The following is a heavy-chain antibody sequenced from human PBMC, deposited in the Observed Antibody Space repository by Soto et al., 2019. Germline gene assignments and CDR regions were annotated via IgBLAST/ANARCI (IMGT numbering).Heavy chain of an antibody. J-gene: IGHJ6*02. V-gene: IGHV1-46*01. Sequence: ASVKVSCKASGYTFTSYYMHWVRQAPGQGLEWMGIINPSGGSTSYAQKFQGRATMTRDTSTSTVYMELSSLRSEDTAVYYCARDRRGYSYGPHPKRSRVMDVWGQGTTVTVSS. D-gene: IGHD5-18*01. CDR2: INPSGGST. CDR1: GYTFTSYY. CDR3: ARDRRGYSYGPHPKRSRVMDV.